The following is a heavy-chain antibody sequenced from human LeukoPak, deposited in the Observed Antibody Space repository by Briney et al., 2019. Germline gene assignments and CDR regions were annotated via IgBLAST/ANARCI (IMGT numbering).Heavy chain of an antibody. J-gene: IGHJ4*02. CDR1: GGSISSYY. Sequence: PSETLSLTCTVSGGSISSYYWSWIRQPPGKGLEWIGYIYYSGSTIYNPSLKSRVTISVDTSKNQFPLKLSSVTAADTAVYYCARYGDYVFDLWGQGTLVTVSS. V-gene: IGHV4-59*01. CDR2: IYYSGST. D-gene: IGHD4-17*01. CDR3: ARYGDYVFDL.